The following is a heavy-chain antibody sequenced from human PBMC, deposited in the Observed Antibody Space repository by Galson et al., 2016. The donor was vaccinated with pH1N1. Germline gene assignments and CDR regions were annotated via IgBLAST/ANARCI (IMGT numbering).Heavy chain of an antibody. CDR1: GFSFGDYA. CDR2: IRSKVYGGTT. Sequence: SLRLSCAASGFSFGDYAMSWVRQAPGKGLEWVGLIRSKVYGGTTENAASVKGRFIISRDDSKSIAYLQMNSLKTEDTALYYCTRARYNPLTGYLIDFWGQGTLVTVSS. V-gene: IGHV3-49*04. J-gene: IGHJ4*02. D-gene: IGHD3-9*01. CDR3: TRARYNPLTGYLIDF.